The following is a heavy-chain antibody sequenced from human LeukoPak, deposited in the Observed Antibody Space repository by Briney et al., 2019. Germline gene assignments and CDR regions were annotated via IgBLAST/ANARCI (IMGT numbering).Heavy chain of an antibody. J-gene: IGHJ4*02. CDR2: ISSSSSYI. CDR1: GFTFSSYS. V-gene: IGHV3-21*01. Sequence: GGSLRLSCAASGFTFSSYSMNWVRQAPGKGLEWVSSISSSSSYIYYADSVKGRFTISRDNAKNSLYLQMNSLRAEDTAVYYCARDLGGTDYDSSGYYLGGQEPLVTVSS. D-gene: IGHD3-22*01. CDR3: ARDLGGTDYDSSGYYL.